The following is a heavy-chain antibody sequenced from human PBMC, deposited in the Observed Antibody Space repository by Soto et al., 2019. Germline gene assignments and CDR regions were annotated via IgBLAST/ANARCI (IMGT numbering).Heavy chain of an antibody. D-gene: IGHD3-16*01. CDR3: ARDRLVMITFGGLLLSYYYFGMDV. Sequence: GASVKVSCKASGYTFTSYGISWVRQAPGQGLEWMGWISAYNGNTNYAQKLQGRVTMTTDTSTSTAYMELRSLRSDDTAVYYCARDRLVMITFGGLLLSYYYFGMDVWGQGTTVTVSS. V-gene: IGHV1-18*04. CDR2: ISAYNGNT. J-gene: IGHJ6*02. CDR1: GYTFTSYG.